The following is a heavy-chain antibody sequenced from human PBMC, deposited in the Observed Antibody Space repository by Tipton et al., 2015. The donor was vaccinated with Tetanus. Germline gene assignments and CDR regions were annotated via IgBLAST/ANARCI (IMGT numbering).Heavy chain of an antibody. CDR1: SGSFSSSY. CDR3: ACAKGGSGEIFDF. J-gene: IGHJ4*02. D-gene: IGHD6-19*01. V-gene: IGHV4-4*07. CDR2: IYGTGTT. Sequence: TLSLTCTVSSGSFSSSYWTWIRQAAGKGLQWIGRIYGTGTTDYNPSLQSRVTMSVDTSKNQFSLRLSSVTAADTAVYYCACAKGGSGEIFDFWGQGTLVTVSS.